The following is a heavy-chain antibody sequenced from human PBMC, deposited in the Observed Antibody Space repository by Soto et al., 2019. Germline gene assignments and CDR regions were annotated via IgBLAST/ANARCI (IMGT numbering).Heavy chain of an antibody. CDR3: ARGEYAFFYYGLDV. CDR2: INHSGST. J-gene: IGHJ6*02. Sequence: PSETLSLTCAVYGGSFSGYYWSWIRQPPGKGLEWIGEINHSGSTSYNPSLKSRVTMSVDTSKSQFSLKLTSVTAADTAVYYCARGEYAFFYYGLDVWGQGITVTVSS. V-gene: IGHV4-34*01. CDR1: GGSFSGYY.